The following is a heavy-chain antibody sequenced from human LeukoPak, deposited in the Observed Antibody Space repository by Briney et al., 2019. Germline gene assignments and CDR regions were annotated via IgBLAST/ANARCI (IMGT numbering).Heavy chain of an antibody. CDR1: GFTFSNAW. V-gene: IGHV3-23*01. D-gene: IGHD3-22*01. Sequence: PGGSLRLSCAASGFTFSNAWMSWVRQAPGKGLEWVAGISDSGGRTNYADSVKGRFTISRDNPKNTLYLQMNSLRAEDTAVYFCAKRGVVIRVILVGFHKEAYYFDSWGQGALVTVSS. J-gene: IGHJ4*02. CDR2: ISDSGGRT. CDR3: AKRGVVIRVILVGFHKEAYYFDS.